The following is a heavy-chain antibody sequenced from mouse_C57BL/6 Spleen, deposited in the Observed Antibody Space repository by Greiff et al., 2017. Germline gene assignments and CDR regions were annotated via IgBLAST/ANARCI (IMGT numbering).Heavy chain of an antibody. CDR1: GFSLTSYG. Sequence: VQLQESGPGLVQPSQSLSITCTVSGFSLTSYGVHWVRQSPGKGLEWLGVIWRGGSTDYNAAFMSRLSITKDNSKSQVFFKMNSLQADDTAIYYSAKTYDYDLYAMDYWGQGTSVTVSS. V-gene: IGHV2-5*01. CDR3: AKTYDYDLYAMDY. D-gene: IGHD2-4*01. J-gene: IGHJ4*01. CDR2: IWRGGST.